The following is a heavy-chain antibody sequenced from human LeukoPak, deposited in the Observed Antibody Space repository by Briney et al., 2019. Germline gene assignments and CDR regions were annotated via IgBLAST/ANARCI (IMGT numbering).Heavy chain of an antibody. Sequence: PSETLSLTCTVSGDSVSSSNYYWAWIRQPPGKGLEWIGNIYYSGSTYYNPSLKSRLTISVDTSKNQFSLKLTSVTAADTAVYYCARLNKPGWFDPWGQGTLVTVSS. D-gene: IGHD1-14*01. V-gene: IGHV4-39*01. CDR1: GDSVSSSNYY. CDR2: IYYSGST. CDR3: ARLNKPGWFDP. J-gene: IGHJ5*02.